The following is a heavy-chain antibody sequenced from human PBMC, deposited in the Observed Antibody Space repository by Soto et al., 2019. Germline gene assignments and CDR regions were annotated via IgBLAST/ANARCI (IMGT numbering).Heavy chain of an antibody. CDR2: INADNGNT. Sequence: ASVKVSFKASGYTFTDYAMYWVRQAPGQRLEWMGWINADNGNTKYSQKLQDRVTMTPDTSTSTAYMELRSLRSDDSAVYYCARDFDMATEYFQHWGQGTLVTVSS. J-gene: IGHJ1*01. CDR1: GYTFTDYA. CDR3: ARDFDMATEYFQH. D-gene: IGHD5-12*01. V-gene: IGHV1-3*01.